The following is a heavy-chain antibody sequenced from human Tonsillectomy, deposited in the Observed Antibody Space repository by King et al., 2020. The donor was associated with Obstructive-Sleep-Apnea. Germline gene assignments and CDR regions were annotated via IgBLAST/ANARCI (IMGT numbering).Heavy chain of an antibody. CDR2: IYYSGST. D-gene: IGHD6-13*01. CDR1: GGSISSSSYY. V-gene: IGHV4-39*07. Sequence: QLQESGPGLVKPSETLSLTCTVSGGSISSSSYYWGWIRQPPGKGLESIGSIYYSGSTYYNPSLKSRVTISVDTSKNQFSLKLSSVTAADTAVYYCAQYSSSWHWGQGTLVTVSS. CDR3: AQYSSSWH. J-gene: IGHJ4*02.